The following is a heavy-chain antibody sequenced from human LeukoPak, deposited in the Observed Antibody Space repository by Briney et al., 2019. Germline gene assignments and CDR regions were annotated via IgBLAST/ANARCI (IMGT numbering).Heavy chain of an antibody. CDR2: ISSSSSYI. CDR1: GFTFSSYS. CDR3: VAKLEWLLSFAFDI. Sequence: GGALRLSCAASGFTFSSYSMNWVRQAPGKGLEWVSSISSSSSYIYYADSVKGRFTTSRDNAKNTLYLQMNSLRAEDTAVYNGVAKLEWLLSFAFDIWGQGTMVTVSS. V-gene: IGHV3-21*01. D-gene: IGHD3-3*01. J-gene: IGHJ3*02.